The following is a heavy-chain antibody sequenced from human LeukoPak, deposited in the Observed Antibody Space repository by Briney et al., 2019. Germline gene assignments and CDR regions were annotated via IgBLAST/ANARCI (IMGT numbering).Heavy chain of an antibody. Sequence: GGSLRLSCAASGFIFSSYSIMWVRQAPGMGLEWVSSISSTSTYIYYADSVKRRFTISRDNAKNSLYLQMNSLRAEDTAVYYCVLVVVPAAEGVFDYWGQGTLVTVSS. D-gene: IGHD2-2*01. CDR2: ISSTSTYI. CDR3: VLVVVPAAEGVFDY. CDR1: GFIFSSYS. V-gene: IGHV3-21*01. J-gene: IGHJ4*02.